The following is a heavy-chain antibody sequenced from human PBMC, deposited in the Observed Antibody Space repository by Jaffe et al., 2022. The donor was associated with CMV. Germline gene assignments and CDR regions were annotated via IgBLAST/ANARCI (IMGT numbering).Heavy chain of an antibody. D-gene: IGHD6-13*01. Sequence: EVQLVESGGGLVKPGGSLRLSCAASGFTFSSYSMNWVRQAPGKGLEWVSSISSSSSYIYYADSVKGRFTISRDNAKNSLYLQMNSLRAEDTAVYYCARDCLAPYSSSWYTGYYYMDVWGKGTTVTVSS. J-gene: IGHJ6*03. CDR3: ARDCLAPYSSSWYTGYYYMDV. CDR2: ISSSSSYI. CDR1: GFTFSSYS. V-gene: IGHV3-21*01.